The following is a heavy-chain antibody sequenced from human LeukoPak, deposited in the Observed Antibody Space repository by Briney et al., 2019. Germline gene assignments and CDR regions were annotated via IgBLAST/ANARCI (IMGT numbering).Heavy chain of an antibody. V-gene: IGHV1-18*01. J-gene: IGHJ4*02. D-gene: IGHD1-26*01. Sequence: GASVKVSCKASVYTFSNSGISWVRQAPGQGLAWMGWISAYNGDTNYAQKFQGRVTMTTDTSTSTAYMELRSLRSDDTAVYYCARDSGTYSYFDYWGQGTLVTVSS. CDR3: ARDSGTYSYFDY. CDR2: ISAYNGDT. CDR1: VYTFSNSG.